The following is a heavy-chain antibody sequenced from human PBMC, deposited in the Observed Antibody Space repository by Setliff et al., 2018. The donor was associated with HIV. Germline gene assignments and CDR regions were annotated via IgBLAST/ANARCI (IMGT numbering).Heavy chain of an antibody. J-gene: IGHJ4*02. V-gene: IGHV1-46*01. CDR2: INPSSGST. CDR3: ARGGLLFGMMNYFDS. D-gene: IGHD2-21*02. Sequence: ASVKVSCKASGYTFTSYYMHWVRQAPGQGLEWMGIINPSSGSTTYAQKFQGRVTMTRDTATSTVYMELSSLRSEDTAVYYCARGGLLFGMMNYFDSWGQGTLVTVSS. CDR1: GYTFTSYY.